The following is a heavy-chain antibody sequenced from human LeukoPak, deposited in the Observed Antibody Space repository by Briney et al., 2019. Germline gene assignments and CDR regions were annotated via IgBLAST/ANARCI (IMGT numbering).Heavy chain of an antibody. J-gene: IGHJ4*02. V-gene: IGHV3-72*01. D-gene: IGHD1-26*01. Sequence: GGSLRLSCAASGFTFSDHYMDWVRQAPGKGLEWVGRTRNKANSYTTEYAASVKGRFTISRDDSKNSLYLQMNSLKTEDAAVYYCARDGRDSGTDDDYFDYWGQGTLVTVSS. CDR3: ARDGRDSGTDDDYFDY. CDR2: TRNKANSYTT. CDR1: GFTFSDHY.